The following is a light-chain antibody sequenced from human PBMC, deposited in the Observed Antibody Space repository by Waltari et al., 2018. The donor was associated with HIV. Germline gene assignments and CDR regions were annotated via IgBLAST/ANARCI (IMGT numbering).Light chain of an antibody. Sequence: SYELTQPPSVSVSPGQTARITCSGDALANKYAYWYQQKSGQAPVLVIYEDTKRPSGIPDRFSGSSSGAMATLTISGAQLEDEGDYYCYSTDSSGYLFVFGTGTKVTVL. V-gene: IGLV3-10*01. CDR2: EDT. CDR3: YSTDSSGYLFV. CDR1: ALANKY. J-gene: IGLJ1*01.